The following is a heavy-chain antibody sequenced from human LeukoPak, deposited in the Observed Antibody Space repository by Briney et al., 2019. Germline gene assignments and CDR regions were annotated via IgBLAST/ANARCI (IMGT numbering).Heavy chain of an antibody. J-gene: IGHJ6*04. CDR1: GVSVSSYY. Sequence: LETLSLTCTVSGVSVSSYYCNWIRQPAGKGLEWIGRMSTSGSANYNPSLKSRVIMSVDTSKNQFSLKLSSVTAADTAVYYCARLPSASGTYYSSGDVWGKGTTVTVSS. V-gene: IGHV4-4*07. D-gene: IGHD3-10*01. CDR3: ARLPSASGTYYSSGDV. CDR2: MSTSGSA.